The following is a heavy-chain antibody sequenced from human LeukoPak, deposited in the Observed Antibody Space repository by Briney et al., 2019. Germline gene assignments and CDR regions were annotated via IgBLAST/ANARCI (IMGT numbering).Heavy chain of an antibody. CDR2: IYTSGST. J-gene: IGHJ4*02. CDR3: ARDRPSWGAVPGYYFDY. Sequence: TLSLTCTVSGGSISSGSYYWSWIRQPAGKGLEWIGRIYTSGSTNYNPSLKSRVTISVDTSKNQFSLKLSSVTAADTAVYYCARDRPSWGAVPGYYFDYWGQGTLVTVSS. CDR1: GGSISSGSYY. V-gene: IGHV4-61*02. D-gene: IGHD1-26*01.